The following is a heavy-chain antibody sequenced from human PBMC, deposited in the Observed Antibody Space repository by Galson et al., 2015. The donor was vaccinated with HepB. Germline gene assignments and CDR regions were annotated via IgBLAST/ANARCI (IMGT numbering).Heavy chain of an antibody. J-gene: IGHJ4*02. D-gene: IGHD2-2*01. CDR3: ARYSSTMACDY. Sequence: SVKVSCKASGYTFTSYYMFWVRQAPGQGLEWMGLINPSGDSATYSQKFQGTVTMTRDTSTSTVYMELSSLRSEDTAVYYCARYSSTMACDYWGQGTLVTVSS. CDR2: INPSGDSA. CDR1: GYTFTSYY. V-gene: IGHV1-46*01.